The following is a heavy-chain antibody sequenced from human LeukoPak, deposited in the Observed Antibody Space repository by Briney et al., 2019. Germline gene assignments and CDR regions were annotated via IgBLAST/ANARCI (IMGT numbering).Heavy chain of an antibody. V-gene: IGHV3-7*01. Sequence: PAGSLRLSCTASGFTFSDYWMNWIRQAPGKGLEWVATIKQDGTERYYVDSVKGRFTISRDSAKNSLYLQMDTLRAEDTAVYYCARGPSSGSYFPYWGQGTLVTVSS. J-gene: IGHJ4*02. CDR2: IKQDGTER. CDR1: GFTFSDYW. D-gene: IGHD1-26*01. CDR3: ARGPSSGSYFPY.